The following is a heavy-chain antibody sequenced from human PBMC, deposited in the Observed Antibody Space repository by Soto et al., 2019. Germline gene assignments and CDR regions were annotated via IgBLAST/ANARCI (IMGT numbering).Heavy chain of an antibody. J-gene: IGHJ4*02. CDR2: MNPNNGNA. V-gene: IGHV1-8*01. CDR3: ARRKERSGPYYLDL. CDR1: GFTFITYD. Sequence: ASVKVSCKASGFTFITYDFSWVRQAAGQGLEWMGWMNPNNGNAGFAQKFRGRINMTRNTSISTAYSELSSLRSDDSAVYFCARRKERSGPYYLDLWGQGTQVTVSS. D-gene: IGHD6-25*01.